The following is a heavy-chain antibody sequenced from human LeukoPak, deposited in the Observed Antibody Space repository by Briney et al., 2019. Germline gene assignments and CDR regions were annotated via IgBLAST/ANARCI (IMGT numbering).Heavy chain of an antibody. CDR3: ARGGPDDNYDDFDY. J-gene: IGHJ4*02. CDR2: VSPNSGNT. V-gene: IGHV1-8*01. CDR1: GYTFTNHD. Sequence: ASVKVSCKASGYTFTNHDINWVRQATGQGLEWMGWVSPNSGNTIYAQRVKGRVIMTMDPSMSTAYMELSSLLSEDTAVYYCARGGPDDNYDDFDYWGQGTLVTVAS. D-gene: IGHD4-11*01.